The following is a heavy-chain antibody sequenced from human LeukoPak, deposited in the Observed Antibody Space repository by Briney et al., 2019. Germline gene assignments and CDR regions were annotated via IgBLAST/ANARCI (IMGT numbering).Heavy chain of an antibody. CDR1: GGSFSGYY. J-gene: IGHJ6*03. CDR3: ARGGNYYYYYMDV. V-gene: IGHV4-34*01. CDR2: INHSGST. Sequence: SETLSLTCAVYGGSFSGYYWSWIRQPPGKGLEWIGEINHSGSTNYNPSLKSRVTISVDTSKNQFSLKLSSVTAADTAVYYCARGGNYYYYYMDVWGKGTTVTVSS.